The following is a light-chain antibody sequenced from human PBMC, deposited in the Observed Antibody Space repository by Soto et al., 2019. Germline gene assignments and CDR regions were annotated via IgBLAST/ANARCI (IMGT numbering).Light chain of an antibody. CDR3: AAWDDSLSDWV. J-gene: IGLJ3*02. CDR1: SSNIGSNY. Sequence: QSVLTQPPSASGTPGQRVTISCSGSSSNIGSNYVYWYQQLPGTAPKLLIYRNNQRPSGVPDRFSGSKSGTSASLAISGLRSADEADYYCAAWDDSLSDWVFGGGTKVTVL. CDR2: RNN. V-gene: IGLV1-47*01.